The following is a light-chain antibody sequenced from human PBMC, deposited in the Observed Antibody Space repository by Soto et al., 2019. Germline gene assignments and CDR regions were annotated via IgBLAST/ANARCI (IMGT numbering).Light chain of an antibody. CDR3: LLFYSGARPV. CDR1: TGAVTSGHY. V-gene: IGLV7-46*01. J-gene: IGLJ2*01. Sequence: QAVVTQEPSLTVSPGGTVTLTCGSSTGAVTSGHYPYWFQQKPGQAPRTLIYDTSNKHSWTPARFSGSLLGGKAALTLSGAEPEGVAGYYCLLFYSGARPVFGGGTKLTVL. CDR2: DTS.